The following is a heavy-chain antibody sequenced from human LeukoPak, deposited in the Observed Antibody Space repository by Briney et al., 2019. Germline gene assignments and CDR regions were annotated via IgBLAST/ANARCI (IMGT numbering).Heavy chain of an antibody. CDR2: ISYDGSNK. CDR1: GFTFSSYE. Sequence: LPGGSLRLSCAASGFTFSSYEMNWVRQAPGKGLEWVAVISYDGSNKYYADSVKGRFTISRDNSKNTLYLQMNSLRAEDTAVYYCAKNRLLWFGEDYFDYWGQGTLVTVSS. J-gene: IGHJ4*02. CDR3: AKNRLLWFGEDYFDY. V-gene: IGHV3-30*18. D-gene: IGHD3-10*01.